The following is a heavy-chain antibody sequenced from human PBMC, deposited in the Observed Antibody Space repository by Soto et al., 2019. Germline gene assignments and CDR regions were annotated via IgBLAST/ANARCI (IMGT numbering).Heavy chain of an antibody. V-gene: IGHV1-69*12. CDR3: AARLTGYYTAPMDV. CDR1: GGTFSSYA. J-gene: IGHJ6*02. D-gene: IGHD3-9*01. Sequence: QVQLVQSGAEVKKPGSSVQVSCKASGGTFSSYAISWVRQAPGQGREWMGGIIPIFGTANYAQKFQGRVPNTADESTSRAYKELSSLRSEDTDVYYCAARLTGYYTAPMDVWGQGTTVTVSS. CDR2: IIPIFGTA.